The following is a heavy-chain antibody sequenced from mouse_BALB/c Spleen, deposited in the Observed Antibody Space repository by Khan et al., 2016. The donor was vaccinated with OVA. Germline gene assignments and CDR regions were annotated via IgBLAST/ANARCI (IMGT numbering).Heavy chain of an antibody. CDR3: ARVGYNGTMDY. CDR2: INTYTGEP. Sequence: QIQLVQSGPELKKPGETVKISCKASGYTFTNYGMNWVKQAPGKGLKWMGWINTYTGEPTYDDDFKGRFAFSLETSASTAYLQINNLKNEDTATYVCARVGYNGTMDYWGQGTSVTVSS. CDR1: GYTFTNYG. J-gene: IGHJ4*01. V-gene: IGHV9-3-1*01. D-gene: IGHD2-14*01.